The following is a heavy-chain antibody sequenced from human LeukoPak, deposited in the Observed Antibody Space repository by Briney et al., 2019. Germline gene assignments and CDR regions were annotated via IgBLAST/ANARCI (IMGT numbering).Heavy chain of an antibody. V-gene: IGHV1-2*02. Sequence: ASVKVSCKASGYTFTGYYMDWVRRAPGQGLEWMGWINPNSGGTNYAQKFQGRVTMTRDTSITTAYMELSSLRSGDTAVYYGVRIYYGPDYWGQGTLVTVSS. CDR2: INPNSGGT. D-gene: IGHD4-17*01. J-gene: IGHJ4*02. CDR3: VRIYYGPDY. CDR1: GYTFTGYY.